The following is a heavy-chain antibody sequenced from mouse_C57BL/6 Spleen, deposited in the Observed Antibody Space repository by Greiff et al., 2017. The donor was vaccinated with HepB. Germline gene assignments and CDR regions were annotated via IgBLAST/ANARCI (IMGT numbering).Heavy chain of an antibody. CDR1: GYAFSSSW. CDR2: IYPGDGDT. V-gene: IGHV1-82*01. Sequence: QVQLQQSGPELVKPGASVKISCKASGYAFSSSWMNWVKQRPGKGLEWIGRIYPGDGDTNYNGKFKGKATLTADKSSSTAYMQLSSLTSEDSAVYFCARSGGKRGYAMDYWGQGTSVTVSS. J-gene: IGHJ4*01. CDR3: ARSGGKRGYAMDY.